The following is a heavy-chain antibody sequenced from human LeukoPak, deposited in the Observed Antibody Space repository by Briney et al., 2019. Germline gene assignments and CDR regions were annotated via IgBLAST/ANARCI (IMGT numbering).Heavy chain of an antibody. J-gene: IGHJ4*02. Sequence: GGSLRLSCAASGLTFSNYAMNWVRQAPGKGLEWVSSISGGSTDIYYADSVKGRFTISRDNAKNSLYLQMNSLRAEDTAVYYCARRGYYDNSGYDYWGQGTLVTVSS. D-gene: IGHD3-22*01. V-gene: IGHV3-21*01. CDR2: ISGGSTDI. CDR1: GLTFSNYA. CDR3: ARRGYYDNSGYDY.